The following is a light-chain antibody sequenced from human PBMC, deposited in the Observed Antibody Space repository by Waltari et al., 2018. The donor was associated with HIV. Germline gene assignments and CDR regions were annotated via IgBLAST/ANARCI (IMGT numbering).Light chain of an antibody. CDR1: SSDVGAYNL. CDR3: CSYTGTGVV. J-gene: IGLJ2*01. CDR2: EVT. V-gene: IGLV2-23*02. Sequence: QSALTQPASVSGSPGQSITISCTGTSSDVGAYNLVSWYQQHAGKATKLMIFEVTQRPSGVSDRFSGSRSGNTASLTISGLQADDEGDYYCCSYTGTGVVFGGGTKLTVL.